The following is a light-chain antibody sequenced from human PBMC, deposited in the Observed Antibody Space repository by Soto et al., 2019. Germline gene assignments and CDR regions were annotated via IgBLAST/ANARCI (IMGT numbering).Light chain of an antibody. J-gene: IGLJ1*01. CDR3: CSYAGSRTFYV. CDR1: SSDVGSYNL. CDR2: EVS. V-gene: IGLV2-23*02. Sequence: QSVLTQPASVSGTPGHSITISCTGTSSDVGSYNLVSWYQQHPGKAPKLMIYEVSKRPSGVSNRFSGSKSGNTASLTISGLQAEAEADYYCCSYAGSRTFYVFGTGTQVSVL.